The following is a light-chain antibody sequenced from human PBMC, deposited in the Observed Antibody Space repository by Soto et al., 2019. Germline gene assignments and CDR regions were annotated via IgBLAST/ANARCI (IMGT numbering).Light chain of an antibody. CDR3: QSYNGAPWT. Sequence: DIQMTQSPSSLSASVRDRVTITCRASQGINNYLVWYQQKQGKVPKLLIYAASTLQSGVPSRFSGRGSGKDFTLTISSLQPEDVATSYCQSYNGAPWTFGQGTKVEIK. J-gene: IGKJ1*01. V-gene: IGKV1-27*01. CDR2: AAS. CDR1: QGINNY.